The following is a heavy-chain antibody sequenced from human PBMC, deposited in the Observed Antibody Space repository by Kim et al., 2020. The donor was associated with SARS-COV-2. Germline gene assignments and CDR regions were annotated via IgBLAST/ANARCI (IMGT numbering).Heavy chain of an antibody. D-gene: IGHD1-26*01. J-gene: IGHJ4*02. V-gene: IGHV3-21*01. Sequence: YADSVKGRFTISRDNAKNSLYLQMNSLRAEDTAVYYCARDRTEWELLPDYWGQGTLVTVSS. CDR3: ARDRTEWELLPDY.